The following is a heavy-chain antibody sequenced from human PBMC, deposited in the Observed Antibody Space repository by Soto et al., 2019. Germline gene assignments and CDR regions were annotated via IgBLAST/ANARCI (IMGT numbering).Heavy chain of an antibody. Sequence: GGSLSLSCAASGFTFSRYWMHWVRQAPGKGLVWVSRINIYGSSTDYADSVKGRFTISRDNAKNTLYLQMNSLRVEDTAVYYCARGWIGDLNDAFDIWGQGTMVTVSS. CDR1: GFTFSRYW. V-gene: IGHV3-74*01. D-gene: IGHD2-2*03. CDR2: INIYGSST. CDR3: ARGWIGDLNDAFDI. J-gene: IGHJ3*02.